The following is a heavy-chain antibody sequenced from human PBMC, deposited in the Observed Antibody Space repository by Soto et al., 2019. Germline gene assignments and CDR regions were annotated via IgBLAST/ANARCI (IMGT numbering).Heavy chain of an antibody. CDR2: ISGSGGST. CDR1: GVTFSSYA. D-gene: IGHD3-3*01. V-gene: IGHV3-23*01. CDR3: AKDSSPRITSFGVVTYYMDV. J-gene: IGHJ6*03. Sequence: HLGGSLRLSCAASGVTFSSYAMSWFRQAPGKGLEWVSAISGSGGSTYYADSVKGRFTISRDNSKNTLYLQMNSLRAEDTAVYYCAKDSSPRITSFGVVTYYMDVWGKGTTVTVSS.